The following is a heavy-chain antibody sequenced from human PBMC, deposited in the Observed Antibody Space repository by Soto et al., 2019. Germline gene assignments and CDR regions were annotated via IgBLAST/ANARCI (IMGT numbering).Heavy chain of an antibody. CDR3: ARYCSSTSCYEGPYYGMDV. V-gene: IGHV3-11*06. CDR2: ISSSSSYT. D-gene: IGHD2-2*01. Sequence: GGSLRLSCAASGFTFSDYYMSWIRQAPGKGLEWVSYISSSSSYTNYADSVKGRFTISRDNAKNSLYLQMNSLRAEDTAVYYSARYCSSTSCYEGPYYGMDVWGQGTTVTVSS. CDR1: GFTFSDYY. J-gene: IGHJ6*02.